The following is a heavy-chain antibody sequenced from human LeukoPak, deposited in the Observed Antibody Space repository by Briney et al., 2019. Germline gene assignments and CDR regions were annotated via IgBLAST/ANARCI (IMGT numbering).Heavy chain of an antibody. CDR2: IQYDESLK. J-gene: IGHJ5*02. CDR3: AKDQGVVGSYDA. Sequence: GGSLRLSYEASGFTYSRFGMNWVRPAPGKGLEWVAFIQYDESLKCYLGSVKGRFATSRDNSKNTVYLQMNSLRVEDTAVYYGAKDQGVVGSYDAWGQGTLVTVSS. CDR1: GFTYSRFG. D-gene: IGHD3-10*01. V-gene: IGHV3-30*02.